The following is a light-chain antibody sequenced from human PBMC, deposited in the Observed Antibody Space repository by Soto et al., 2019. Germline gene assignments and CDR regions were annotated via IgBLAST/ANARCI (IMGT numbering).Light chain of an antibody. CDR2: ANN. Sequence: QPVLTQPPSVSGAPGQRVTMSCTGSSSNVGAGYDVHWYQQLPGTAPKLLIYANNNRPSGVPDRFSGSKSGTSASLAIIGLQAEDEADYYCQSYDSSLNSRVFGGGTKLTVL. CDR3: QSYDSSLNSRV. V-gene: IGLV1-40*01. CDR1: SSNVGAGYD. J-gene: IGLJ2*01.